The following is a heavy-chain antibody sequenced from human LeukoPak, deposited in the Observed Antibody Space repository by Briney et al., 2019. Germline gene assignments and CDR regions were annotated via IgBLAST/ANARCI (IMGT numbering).Heavy chain of an antibody. J-gene: IGHJ3*02. Sequence: GGSLRLSCAASKFAFSSYAMRWVRQAPGKGLEWVSAISGGGGNTYYADSVKGRFTISRDNSKNTLYLQMNSLRAEDTAVYYCAKVFWSGFTPDAFDIWGQGTMVTVSS. D-gene: IGHD3-3*01. CDR2: ISGGGGNT. V-gene: IGHV3-23*01. CDR1: KFAFSSYA. CDR3: AKVFWSGFTPDAFDI.